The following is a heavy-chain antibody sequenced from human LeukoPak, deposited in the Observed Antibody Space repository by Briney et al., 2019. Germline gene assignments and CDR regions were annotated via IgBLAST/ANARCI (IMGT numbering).Heavy chain of an antibody. CDR3: AKVGSFYMDV. D-gene: IGHD2-15*01. V-gene: IGHV3-30*02. Sequence: GGSLRLSCAASGFTFSSYAMHWVRQAPGKRLEWVAFIRYDGSNKYYADSVKGRFTISRDNSKNTLYLRMNSLRAEDTAVYYCAKVGSFYMDVWGKGTTVTISS. J-gene: IGHJ6*03. CDR1: GFTFSSYA. CDR2: IRYDGSNK.